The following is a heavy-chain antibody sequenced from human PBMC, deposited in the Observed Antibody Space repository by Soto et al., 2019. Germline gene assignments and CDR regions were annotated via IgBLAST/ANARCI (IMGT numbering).Heavy chain of an antibody. V-gene: IGHV4-39*01. Sequence: QLQLQESGPGLVKPSETLSLTCTVSGGSISSSSYYWGWIRQPPGKGLEWIGSIYYSGSTYYPPSLKSPVAIPGDPSHNQVSLKLSAMTSADAAVYYCARHRPTYANDYGSGSYYNRMVAEGCDPWGQGTLVTVSS. CDR2: IYYSGST. J-gene: IGHJ5*02. D-gene: IGHD3-10*01. CDR3: ARHRPTYANDYGSGSYYNRMVAEGCDP. CDR1: GGSISSSSYY.